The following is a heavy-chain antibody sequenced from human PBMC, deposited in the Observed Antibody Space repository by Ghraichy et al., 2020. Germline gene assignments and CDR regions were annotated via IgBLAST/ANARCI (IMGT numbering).Heavy chain of an antibody. CDR2: IYFSGKT. V-gene: IGHV4-59*01. J-gene: IGHJ3*02. Sequence: SETLSLTCTVAGGSINSYYWSWIRQPPGKRLEWIGYIYFSGKTNYNPSLKSRVTVSIDTSKNQFSLKLTSVTPADTAVYYCASLSGGSCYSGLWCTNAFDIWGQGTMVIVSS. D-gene: IGHD2-15*01. CDR3: ASLSGGSCYSGLWCTNAFDI. CDR1: GGSINSYY.